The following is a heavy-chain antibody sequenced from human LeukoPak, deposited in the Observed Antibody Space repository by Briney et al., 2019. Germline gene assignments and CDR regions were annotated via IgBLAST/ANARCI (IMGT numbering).Heavy chain of an antibody. J-gene: IGHJ6*03. V-gene: IGHV1-18*01. D-gene: IGHD3-22*01. Sequence: ASVKVSCKASGYTFTSYGISWVRQAPGQGLEWMGWISAYNGNTNYAQKLQGRVTMTTDTSTSTAYMELRSLRSDDTAVYYCARNNYDSSGYSFLYYMDVWGKGTTVTISS. CDR3: ARNNYDSSGYSFLYYMDV. CDR1: GYTFTSYG. CDR2: ISAYNGNT.